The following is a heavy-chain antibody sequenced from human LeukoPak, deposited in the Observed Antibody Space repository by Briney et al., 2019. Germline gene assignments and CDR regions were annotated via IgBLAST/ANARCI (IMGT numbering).Heavy chain of an antibody. CDR1: GGSISSSSYY. V-gene: IGHV4-39*01. Sequence: PSETLSLTCTVSGGSISSSSYYWGWIRQPPGKGLEWIGSIYYSGSTYYNPSLKSRVTISVDPSKNQFSLKLSSVTAADTAVYYCARYEGDCFDYWGQGTLVTVSS. CDR3: ARYEGDCFDY. J-gene: IGHJ4*02. D-gene: IGHD3-16*01. CDR2: IYYSGST.